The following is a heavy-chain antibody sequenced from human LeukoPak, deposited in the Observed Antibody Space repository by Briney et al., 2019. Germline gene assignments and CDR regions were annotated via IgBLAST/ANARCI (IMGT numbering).Heavy chain of an antibody. D-gene: IGHD3-3*01. V-gene: IGHV4-61*02. CDR3: AMRTYYDFWSGPDY. CDR1: GGSISSGSYY. Sequence: SETLSLTCTVSGGSISSGSYYWSWIRQPAGKGLEWIGRIYTSGSTNYNPSLKSRVTISVDTSKSQFSLKLSSVTAADTAVYYCAMRTYYDFWSGPDYWGQGTLVTVSS. J-gene: IGHJ4*02. CDR2: IYTSGST.